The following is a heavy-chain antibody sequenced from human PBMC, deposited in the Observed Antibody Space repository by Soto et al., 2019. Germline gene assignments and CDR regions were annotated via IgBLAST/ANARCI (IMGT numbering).Heavy chain of an antibody. CDR3: ARGGQQVVSFDY. J-gene: IGHJ4*02. Sequence: QVHLVQSGAEVKKPGSSVKVSCKTSGGTISTYVINWVRQAPGQGLEWMGRIIPALGAADYAQKFQDRLTITADKSTSTAYMELSSLRSDDTAVYYWARGGQQVVSFDYWGQGTLVAVSS. V-gene: IGHV1-69*08. CDR1: GGTISTYV. D-gene: IGHD6-6*01. CDR2: IIPALGAA.